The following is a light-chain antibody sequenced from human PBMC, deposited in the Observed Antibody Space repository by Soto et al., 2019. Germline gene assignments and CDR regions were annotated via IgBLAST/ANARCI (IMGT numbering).Light chain of an antibody. CDR2: AAS. CDR1: QGISSY. V-gene: IGKV1-9*01. Sequence: IQLSQSPSSLSASVGDRVTITCRASQGISSYLAWYQQKPGKAPKLLIYAASTLQSGVPSRFSGSGSGTDFTITISMQQAEDVAPYCYQRHSSYPHTFGEGTKVDI. J-gene: IGKJ4*01. CDR3: QRHSSYPHT.